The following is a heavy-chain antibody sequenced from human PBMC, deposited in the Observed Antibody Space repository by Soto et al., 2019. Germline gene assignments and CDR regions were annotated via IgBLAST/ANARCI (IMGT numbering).Heavy chain of an antibody. Sequence: EVQLLESGGGLVQPGGSLRLSCAASGFTFSSYAMSWVRQAPGKGLEWVSAISGSGGSTYYADSVKGRFTISRDNSKNTLYLQMNSLRAEDTAVYYCAKGFLQLRFLEWLLFDYWGQGTLVTVSS. CDR3: AKGFLQLRFLEWLLFDY. D-gene: IGHD3-3*01. J-gene: IGHJ4*02. CDR2: ISGSGGST. CDR1: GFTFSSYA. V-gene: IGHV3-23*01.